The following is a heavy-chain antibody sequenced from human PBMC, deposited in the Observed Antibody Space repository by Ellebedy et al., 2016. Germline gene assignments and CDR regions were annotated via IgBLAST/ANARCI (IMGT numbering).Heavy chain of an antibody. Sequence: GESLKISXVASGFAFRNFFMTWVRQAPGGELEWVSTISGGGDITVSADSVKGRFTISRDNAKNTLYLQMNSLRGEDTAAYYCARGERYFDWLLSPDDAFDVWGQGTMVTVSS. CDR1: GFAFRNFF. CDR3: ARGERYFDWLLSPDDAFDV. CDR2: ISGGGDIT. D-gene: IGHD3-9*01. J-gene: IGHJ3*01. V-gene: IGHV3-23*01.